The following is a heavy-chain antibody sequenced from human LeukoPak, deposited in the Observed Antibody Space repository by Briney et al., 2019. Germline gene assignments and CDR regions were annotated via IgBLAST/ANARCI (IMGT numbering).Heavy chain of an antibody. V-gene: IGHV4-39*01. D-gene: IGHD3-3*01. CDR2: CHYSGNT. CDR1: GGSISSNSYY. J-gene: IGHJ4*02. CDR3: ARQLGIPRFLEWLN. Sequence: SETLSLTCTVSGGSISSNSYYWGWIRQPPGKGLEWIGNCHYSGNTYYNPSLKSRVTISVDTSTNQFSLKLTSVTAADTSVYYCARQLGIPRFLEWLNWGQGTLVTVSS.